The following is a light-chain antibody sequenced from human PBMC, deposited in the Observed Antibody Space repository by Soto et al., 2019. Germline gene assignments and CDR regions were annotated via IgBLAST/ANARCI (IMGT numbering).Light chain of an antibody. V-gene: IGKV1-39*01. Sequence: DIQMTQSPSSLSASVGDRVTITCRASQSISSYLNWYQQKPGKAHKLLIYAAYSLQSGVQSRFSGSGSGTDFTLTIRSLQPEDFATYYCQQSYSTPLTFGGGPKVDIK. CDR2: AAY. J-gene: IGKJ4*01. CDR3: QQSYSTPLT. CDR1: QSISSY.